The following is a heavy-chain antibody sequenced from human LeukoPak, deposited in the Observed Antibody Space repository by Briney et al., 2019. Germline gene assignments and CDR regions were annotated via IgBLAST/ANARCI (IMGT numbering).Heavy chain of an antibody. V-gene: IGHV4-38-2*02. D-gene: IGHD2-2*01. J-gene: IGHJ6*03. CDR3: ARGDCSSTICYSPMDV. CDR1: GYSISSGYF. CDR2: IYRSGST. Sequence: SETLSLTCTVSGYSISSGYFWVWIRQPPGKGLEWIGSIYRSGSTNYNPSLKSRVTISVDTSKNQFSLKVNSVTAADTAVYYCARGDCSSTICYSPMDVWGKGTTVTISS.